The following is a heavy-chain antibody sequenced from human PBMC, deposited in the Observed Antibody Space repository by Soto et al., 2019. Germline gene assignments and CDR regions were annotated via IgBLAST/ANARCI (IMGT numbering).Heavy chain of an antibody. D-gene: IGHD6-19*01. J-gene: IGHJ5*02. CDR2: IVVGSGNT. CDR3: AAFSQLSSGWLGNWFDH. V-gene: IGHV1-58*01. CDR1: GFTFTSSA. Sequence: SVKVSCKGSGFTFTSSAVQWVRQARGQRLEWIGWIVVGSGNTNYAQKFQERVTITRDMSTSTAYMELSSLRSEDTAVYYCAAFSQLSSGWLGNWFDHWGQGTLVTVSS.